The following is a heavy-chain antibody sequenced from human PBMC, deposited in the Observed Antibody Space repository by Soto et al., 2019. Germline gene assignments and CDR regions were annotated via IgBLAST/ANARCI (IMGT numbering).Heavy chain of an antibody. V-gene: IGHV1-69*05. CDR2: ITPIFSTT. CDR1: GCTFSSDV. J-gene: IGHJ4*02. CDR3: ATGPLYASGVANY. Sequence: GASVKVSGKASGCTFSSDVINCVRRAPGQGLEWMGGITPIFSTTKYAQKFQGRVTVTTDESASTVYLELSSLRSEDTAVYYCATGPLYASGVANYWGQGALVTVSS. D-gene: IGHD3-10*01.